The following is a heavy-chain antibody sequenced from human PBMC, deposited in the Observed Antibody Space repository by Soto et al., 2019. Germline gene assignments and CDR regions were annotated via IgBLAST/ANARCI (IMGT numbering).Heavy chain of an antibody. V-gene: IGHV3-66*01. CDR3: ARETYYYGSGPIYCMDV. J-gene: IGHJ6*03. Sequence: GSLRLSCAASGFTVSSNYMSWVRQAPGKGLEWVSVIYSGGSTYYADSVKGRFTISRDNSKNTLYLQMNSLRAEDTAVYYCARETYYYGSGPIYCMDVWGKGTTVTVSS. CDR1: GFTVSSNY. CDR2: IYSGGST. D-gene: IGHD3-10*01.